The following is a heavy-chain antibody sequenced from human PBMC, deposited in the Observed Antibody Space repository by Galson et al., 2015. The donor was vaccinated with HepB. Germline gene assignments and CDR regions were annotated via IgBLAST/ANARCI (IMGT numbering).Heavy chain of an antibody. CDR3: ARGGYCSSTSCPHWFDP. CDR1: GGTFSSYA. CDR2: IIPIFGTA. J-gene: IGHJ5*02. Sequence: SCKASGGTFSSYAISWVRQAPGQGLEWMGGIIPIFGTANYAQKFQGRVTITADESTSTAYMELSSLRSEDTAVYYCARGGYCSSTSCPHWFDPWGQGTLVTVSS. D-gene: IGHD2-2*01. V-gene: IGHV1-69*01.